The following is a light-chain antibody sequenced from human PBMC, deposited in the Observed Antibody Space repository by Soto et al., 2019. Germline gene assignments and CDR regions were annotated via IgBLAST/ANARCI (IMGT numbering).Light chain of an antibody. CDR3: AAWDDSLSGPVV. CDR2: RNS. CDR1: SSNIGRNN. J-gene: IGLJ2*01. Sequence: QSVLTQPPSASGTPGQRVSISCSRSSSNIGRNNVYWFQKLPGAAPKLLIYRNSQRPSGVPDRFSASKSGTSASLAISGLRSDDEADYYCAAWDDSLSGPVVFGGGTKLTVL. V-gene: IGLV1-47*01.